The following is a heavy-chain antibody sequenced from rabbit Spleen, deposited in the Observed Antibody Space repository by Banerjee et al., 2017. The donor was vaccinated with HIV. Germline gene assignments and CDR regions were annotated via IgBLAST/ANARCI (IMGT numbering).Heavy chain of an antibody. V-gene: IGHV1S45*01. Sequence: EESGGGLVQPEGSLTLTCTASGFSFSSSYWICWVRQAPGKGLEWIACINTITAKSVYASWAKGRFIMSRTSSTTVTLQMTSLTAADTATYICARDLITAIGWNFNLWGPGTLVTVS. CDR2: INTITAKS. D-gene: IGHD2-1*01. J-gene: IGHJ4*01. CDR1: GFSFSSSYW. CDR3: ARDLITAIGWNFNL.